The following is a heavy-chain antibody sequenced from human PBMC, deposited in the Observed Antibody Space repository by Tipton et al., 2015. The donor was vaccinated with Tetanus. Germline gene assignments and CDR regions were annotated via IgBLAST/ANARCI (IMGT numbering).Heavy chain of an antibody. CDR3: ARGGRDAYNNPLGAFDV. CDR2: ISHSGSS. V-gene: IGHV4-34*01. Sequence: TLSLTCTVSGGSISPNYWNWVRQSPGKGLEWIGEISHSGSSSYSPSLKSRVTISVDTSKNQFSLRLRSVAAADTAVYYCARGGRDAYNNPLGAFDVWGRGTTVTVSS. J-gene: IGHJ3*01. CDR1: GGSISPNY. D-gene: IGHD5-24*01.